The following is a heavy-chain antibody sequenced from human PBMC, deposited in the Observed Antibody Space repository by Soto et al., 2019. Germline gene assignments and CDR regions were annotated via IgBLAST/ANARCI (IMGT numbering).Heavy chain of an antibody. Sequence: QVQLVQSGAEVKKPGSSVKVSCKASGGTFSSYAISWVRQAPGQGLEWMGGIIAIFGTANYAQKFQGRVTITADESTSTAYMELSSLRSEDTAVYYCARSLWFGESYYYYGMDVWGQGTTVTVSS. CDR2: IIAIFGTA. CDR1: GGTFSSYA. J-gene: IGHJ6*02. D-gene: IGHD3-10*01. V-gene: IGHV1-69*01. CDR3: ARSLWFGESYYYYGMDV.